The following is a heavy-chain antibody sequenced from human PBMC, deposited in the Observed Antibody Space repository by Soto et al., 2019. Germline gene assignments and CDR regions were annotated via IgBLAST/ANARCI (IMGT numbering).Heavy chain of an antibody. CDR3: ARDGGALVGATPPAPEDY. Sequence: SLRLSCAAFGFTFSSYAMHWVRQAPGKGLEWVAVISYDGSNKYYADSVKGRFTISRDNSKNTLYLQMNSLRADDTAVYYCARDGGALVGATPPAPEDYRGKGTLVTVS. CDR2: ISYDGSNK. CDR1: GFTFSSYA. J-gene: IGHJ4*02. V-gene: IGHV3-30-3*01. D-gene: IGHD1-26*01.